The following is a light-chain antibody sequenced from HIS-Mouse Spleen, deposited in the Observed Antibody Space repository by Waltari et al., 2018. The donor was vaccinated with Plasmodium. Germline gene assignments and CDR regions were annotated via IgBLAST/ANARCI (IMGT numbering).Light chain of an antibody. J-gene: IGLJ3*02. CDR1: ALPKKY. V-gene: IGLV3-10*01. CDR3: YSTDSSGNHRV. Sequence: SYELTQPPSVSVPPGQTARITCSGAALPKKYAYWYQQKSGQAPVLVIYEDSKRPPGIPERFSGSSSGTMATLTISGAQVEDEADYYCYSTDSSGNHRVFGGGTKLTVL. CDR2: EDS.